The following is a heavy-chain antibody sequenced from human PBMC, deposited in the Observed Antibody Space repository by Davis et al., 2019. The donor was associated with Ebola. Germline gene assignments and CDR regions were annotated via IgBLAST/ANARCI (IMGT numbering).Heavy chain of an antibody. J-gene: IGHJ4*02. Sequence: SVKVSCKASGGTFSSYTISWVRQAPGQGLEWMGRIIPILGIANYAQKFQGRVTITADESTSTAYMELSSLRSEDTAVYYCARLSGGGNPGAGYWGQGTLVTVSS. CDR3: ARLSGGGNPGAGY. V-gene: IGHV1-69*02. D-gene: IGHD2-15*01. CDR2: IIPILGIA. CDR1: GGTFSSYT.